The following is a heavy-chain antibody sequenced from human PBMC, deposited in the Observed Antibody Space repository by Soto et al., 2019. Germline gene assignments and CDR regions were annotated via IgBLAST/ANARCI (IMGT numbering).Heavy chain of an antibody. J-gene: IGHJ4*02. CDR1: GNSFTSYW. Sequence: XESLKLSCKGSGNSFTSYWSGWVRQMPGKGLEWMGRVDPSDSYTNYSPSFQGHVTISADKSISTAYLQWSSLKASDTAMYYCARLVVGATFEYWGQGTLVTVSS. V-gene: IGHV5-10-1*01. CDR2: VDPSDSYT. D-gene: IGHD1-26*01. CDR3: ARLVVGATFEY.